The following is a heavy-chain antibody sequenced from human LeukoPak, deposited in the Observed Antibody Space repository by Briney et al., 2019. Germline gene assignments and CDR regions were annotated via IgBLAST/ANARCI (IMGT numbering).Heavy chain of an antibody. CDR1: GGSISSGSYY. V-gene: IGHV4-61*02. Sequence: KTSETLSLTCTVSGGSISSGSYYWSWIRQPAGKGLEWIGRIYTGGSTNYNPSLKSRVTISVDTSKNQFSLKLSSVTAADTAVYYCARVGYCSSTSCYTGYYYYMDVWGKGTTVTVSS. J-gene: IGHJ6*03. D-gene: IGHD2-2*02. CDR3: ARVGYCSSTSCYTGYYYYMDV. CDR2: IYTGGST.